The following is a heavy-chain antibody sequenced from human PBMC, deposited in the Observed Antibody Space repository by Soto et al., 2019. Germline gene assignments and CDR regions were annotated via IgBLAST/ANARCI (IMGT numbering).Heavy chain of an antibody. V-gene: IGHV4-34*01. CDR3: ATHYYSNYDDYFDY. J-gene: IGHJ4*02. Sequence: SETLSLTCAVYGGSFSGYYWSWIRQPPGKGLEWIGEINHSGSTNYNPSLKSRVTISVDTSKNQFSLKLSSVTAADTAVCYCATHYYSNYDDYFDYWGQGTLVTVSS. CDR1: GGSFSGYY. CDR2: INHSGST. D-gene: IGHD4-4*01.